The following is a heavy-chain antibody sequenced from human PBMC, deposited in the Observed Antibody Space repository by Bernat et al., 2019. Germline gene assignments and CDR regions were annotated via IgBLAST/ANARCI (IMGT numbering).Heavy chain of an antibody. V-gene: IGHV3-74*01. Sequence: EVQLVESGGGLVQPGGSLRLSCAASGFTFSSYWMHWVRQAPGTGLVWFSRINSDGSSTSYADSVKGRFTISRDNAKNTLYLQMNSLRAEDTAVYYCARAALGDTAMAHYYYMDVWGKGTTVTVSS. J-gene: IGHJ6*03. CDR2: INSDGSST. D-gene: IGHD5-18*01. CDR1: GFTFSSYW. CDR3: ARAALGDTAMAHYYYMDV.